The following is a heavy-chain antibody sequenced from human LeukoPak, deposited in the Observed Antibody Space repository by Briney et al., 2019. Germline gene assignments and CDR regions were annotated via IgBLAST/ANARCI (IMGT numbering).Heavy chain of an antibody. CDR3: ARGGVAAKYYFDF. CDR1: GGSISPLY. D-gene: IGHD3-10*01. J-gene: IGHJ4*02. V-gene: IGHV4-59*11. CDR2: IYYSGST. Sequence: SETLSLTRTVSGGSISPLYWGWIRQAPGKGLEFIGYIYYSGSTNFNPSLKSRVTLSVDTSKSQISLKLTSVTAADTAVYYCARGGVAAKYYFDFWGQGTLVTVSS.